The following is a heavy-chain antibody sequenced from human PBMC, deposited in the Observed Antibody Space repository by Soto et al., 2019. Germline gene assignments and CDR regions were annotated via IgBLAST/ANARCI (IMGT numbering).Heavy chain of an antibody. J-gene: IGHJ6*02. CDR3: ARTYYYGSSGYYNPHYYYYGMDV. V-gene: IGHV1-69*13. CDR2: IIPIFGTA. D-gene: IGHD3-22*01. Sequence: SVKVSCKASGGTFSSYAISWVRQAPGQGLEWMGGIIPIFGTANYAQKFQGRVTITADESTSTAYMELSSLRSEDTAVYYCARTYYYGSSGYYNPHYYYYGMDVWGQGTTVTVSS. CDR1: GGTFSSYA.